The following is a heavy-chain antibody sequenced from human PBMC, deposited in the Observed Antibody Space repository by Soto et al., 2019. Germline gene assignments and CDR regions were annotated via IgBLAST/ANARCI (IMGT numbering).Heavy chain of an antibody. CDR2: ISAYNGNT. CDR1: GYTFTSYG. CDR3: AREPNYFDY. J-gene: IGHJ4*02. V-gene: IGHV1-18*01. Sequence: QVQLVQSGAEVKKPGASVKVSCKASGYTFTSYGISWVRQAPGQGLEWMGWISAYNGNTRNAQKFQGRVTMTTDTSTSTDYMELRSLSSDDTAVYYCAREPNYFDYWGQGTLVTVSS.